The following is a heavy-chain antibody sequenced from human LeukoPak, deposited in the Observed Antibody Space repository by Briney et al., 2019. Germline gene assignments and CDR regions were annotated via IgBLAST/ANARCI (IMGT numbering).Heavy chain of an antibody. D-gene: IGHD2-15*01. CDR2: IYISGST. CDR1: GASINSHN. J-gene: IGHJ4*02. Sequence: PSETLSLTCTVSGASINSHNWSWIRQPAPKGLEWIGRIYISGSTNYNSSLQSRVTMSVDTSKNQFSLKLSSVTAADTAVYYCARALNPLPGTYYFDYWGQGTLVTVSS. CDR3: ARALNPLPGTYYFDY. V-gene: IGHV4-4*07.